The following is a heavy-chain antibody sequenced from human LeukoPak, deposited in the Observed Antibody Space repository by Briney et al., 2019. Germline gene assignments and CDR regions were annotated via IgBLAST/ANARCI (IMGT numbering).Heavy chain of an antibody. Sequence: QSGGSLRLSCAASGFTFSSYAMSWVRQAPGKGLEWVSAISGSGGSTYYADSVKGRFTISRDNSKNTLYLQMNSLRAEDTAVYYCARVLDGYNKASLDYWGQGTLVTVSS. CDR3: ARVLDGYNKASLDY. D-gene: IGHD5-24*01. CDR2: ISGSGGST. V-gene: IGHV3-23*01. J-gene: IGHJ4*02. CDR1: GFTFSSYA.